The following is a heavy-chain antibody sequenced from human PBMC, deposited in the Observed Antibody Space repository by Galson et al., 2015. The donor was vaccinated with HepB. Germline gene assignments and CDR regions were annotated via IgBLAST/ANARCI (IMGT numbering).Heavy chain of an antibody. V-gene: IGHV1-18*01. J-gene: IGHJ6*02. CDR1: GYIFVTYG. D-gene: IGHD4-23*01. CDR2: ISPFNGNT. Sequence: SVKVSCKASGYIFVTYGISWVRQAPGQGLEWMGWISPFNGNTNYAQKFQGRVSLTTETSTSTAYMELRSLRSDDTAVYYCARDETTVVTDGMDVWGQGTTVTVSS. CDR3: ARDETTVVTDGMDV.